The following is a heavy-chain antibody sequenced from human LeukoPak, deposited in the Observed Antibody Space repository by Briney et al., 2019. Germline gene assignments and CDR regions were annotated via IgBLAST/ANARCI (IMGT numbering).Heavy chain of an antibody. J-gene: IGHJ4*02. D-gene: IGHD6-13*01. CDR1: GFTFSSYA. Sequence: SGGSLRLSCAASGFTFSSYAMSWVRQAPGKGLEWVSAISGSGGSTYYADSVKGRFTISRDNSKNTLYLQMNSLRAEDTAVYYCAKGWTTAAAGRRTGYFDYWGQGTLVTVSS. CDR3: AKGWTTAAAGRRTGYFDY. CDR2: ISGSGGST. V-gene: IGHV3-23*01.